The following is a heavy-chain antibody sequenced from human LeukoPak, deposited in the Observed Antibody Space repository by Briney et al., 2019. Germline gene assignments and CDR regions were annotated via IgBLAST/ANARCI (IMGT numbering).Heavy chain of an antibody. J-gene: IGHJ4*02. V-gene: IGHV3-23*01. CDR3: AKRAVVIPTAILSSGFDY. CDR2: ISGSGGST. CDR1: GFTFSSYA. Sequence: PGGSLRLSCAASGFTFSSYAMNWVRQAPGKGLEWVSVISGSGGSTYYADSVKGRFTISRDNSKNTLYLQMNSLRAEDTAAYYCAKRAVVIPTAILSSGFDYWGQGTRVTVSS. D-gene: IGHD2-2*02.